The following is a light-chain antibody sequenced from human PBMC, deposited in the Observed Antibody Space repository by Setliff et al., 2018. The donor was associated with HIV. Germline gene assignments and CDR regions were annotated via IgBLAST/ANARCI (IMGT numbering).Light chain of an antibody. CDR3: SSYTSRSIYV. Sequence: SVLTQPASVSGSPGQSITISCTGTSNDIGGYKYVSWYQQYPGKAPKLMIYEVSHRPSGVSSRFSGSKSGTTASLTISGLQAGDEADYYCSSYTSRSIYVFGTGTKV. CDR2: EVS. CDR1: SNDIGGYKY. V-gene: IGLV2-14*01. J-gene: IGLJ1*01.